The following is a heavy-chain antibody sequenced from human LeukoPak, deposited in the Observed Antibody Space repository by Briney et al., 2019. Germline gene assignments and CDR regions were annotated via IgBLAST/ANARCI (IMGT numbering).Heavy chain of an antibody. CDR3: ARDTKWIQLWLGVYDAFDI. V-gene: IGHV4-4*07. D-gene: IGHD5-18*01. CDR1: GGPISSYY. CDR2: IYTSGST. J-gene: IGHJ3*02. Sequence: SETLSLTCTVSGGPISSYYWSWIRQPAGKGLEWIGRIYTSGSTNYNPSLKSRVTMSVDTSKNQFSLKLSSVTAADTAVYYCARDTKWIQLWLGVYDAFDIWGQGTMVTVSS.